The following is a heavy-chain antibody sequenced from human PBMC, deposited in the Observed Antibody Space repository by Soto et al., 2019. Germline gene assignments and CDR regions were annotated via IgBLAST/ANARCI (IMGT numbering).Heavy chain of an antibody. J-gene: IGHJ6*02. Sequence: GGSLRLSCAASGFTFSSYGMHWVRQAPGKGLEWVAVISYDGSNKYYADSVKGRFTISRDNSKNTLYLQMNSLRAEDTAVYYCAKDSSGWYVVYYGMDVWGQGTTVTVSS. CDR1: GFTFSSYG. CDR3: AKDSSGWYVVYYGMDV. V-gene: IGHV3-30*18. CDR2: ISYDGSNK. D-gene: IGHD6-19*01.